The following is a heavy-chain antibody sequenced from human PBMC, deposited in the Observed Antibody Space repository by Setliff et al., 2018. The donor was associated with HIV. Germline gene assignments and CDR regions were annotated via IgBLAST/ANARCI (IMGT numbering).Heavy chain of an antibody. Sequence: SETLSLTCTVSGDSINTHYWSWIRQPPGKGLEWIGYVSHTGNTNSNPSLKSRVTISVDTSKNEFSLRLRSVTAADTAVYYCARPRRVRSRAWYWFDIWGQGTLVTVSS. CDR1: GDSINTHY. D-gene: IGHD6-19*01. V-gene: IGHV4-59*11. J-gene: IGHJ5*02. CDR3: ARPRRVRSRAWYWFDI. CDR2: VSHTGNT.